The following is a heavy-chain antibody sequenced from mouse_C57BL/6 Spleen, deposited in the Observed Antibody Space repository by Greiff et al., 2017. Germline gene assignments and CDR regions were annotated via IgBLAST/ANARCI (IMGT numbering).Heavy chain of an antibody. CDR1: GFTFSDYG. CDR3: ARAGRYYFDY. J-gene: IGHJ2*01. V-gene: IGHV5-17*01. Sequence: EVMLVESGGGLVKPGGSLKLSCAASGFTFSDYGMHWVRQAPEKGLEWVAYISSGSSTIYYADTVKGRFTISRDNAKNNLVLQMTSLRSEDTAMYYSARAGRYYFDYWGQGTTLTVSS. D-gene: IGHD4-1*01. CDR2: ISSGSSTI.